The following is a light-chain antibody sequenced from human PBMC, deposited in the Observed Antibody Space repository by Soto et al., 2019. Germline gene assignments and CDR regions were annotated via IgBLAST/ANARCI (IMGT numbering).Light chain of an antibody. CDR3: QQYSSYWT. J-gene: IGKJ1*01. V-gene: IGKV1-5*01. CDR1: QSISSW. Sequence: GYIVPIPCRASQSISSWLAWYQQKPGKAPKFLIYDASNLESGVPSRFSGSGSGTEFTLAISSLQPDDFATYYCQQYSSYWTFGQGTNVDI. CDR2: DAS.